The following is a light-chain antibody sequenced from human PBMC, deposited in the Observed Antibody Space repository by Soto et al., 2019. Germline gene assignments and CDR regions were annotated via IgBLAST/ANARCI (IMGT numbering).Light chain of an antibody. J-gene: IGLJ3*02. CDR2: SDN. Sequence: QSVLTQPPSASGTPGQRVTMSCSGSSSNIVSYSVSWYLHLPGTAPKLLIYSDNQRPSGVPDRFSGSKSGTSASLAISGLQSEDEAEYYGASWDDSLNGPVFGGGTKRTVL. CDR1: SSNIVSYS. V-gene: IGLV1-44*01. CDR3: ASWDDSLNGPV.